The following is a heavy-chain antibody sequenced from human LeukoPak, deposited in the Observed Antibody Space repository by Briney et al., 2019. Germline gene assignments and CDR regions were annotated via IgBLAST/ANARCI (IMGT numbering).Heavy chain of an antibody. D-gene: IGHD6-13*01. V-gene: IGHV4-59*01. CDR3: ARVTRSSSWFNDAFDI. J-gene: IGHJ3*02. CDR2: IYYSGST. CDR1: GGSISGYY. Sequence: SETLSLTCTVSGGSISGYYWSWIRQPPGKGLEWIGYIYYSGSTNYNPSLKSRVTISVDTSKNQFSLKLSSVTAADTAVYYCARVTRSSSWFNDAFDIWGQGTMVTVSS.